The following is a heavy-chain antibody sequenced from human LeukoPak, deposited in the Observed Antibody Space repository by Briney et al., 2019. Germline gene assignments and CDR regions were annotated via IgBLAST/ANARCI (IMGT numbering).Heavy chain of an antibody. J-gene: IGHJ4*02. CDR2: IYYSGST. Sequence: SETLSLTCTVSGGSISSSSYYWGWIRQPPGKGLEWIGSIYYSGSTYYNPSLKSRVTMSVDTSKNQFSLKLSSVTAADTAVYYCARVQWDTSGYYLGYWGQGTLLTVSS. D-gene: IGHD3-22*01. CDR1: GGSISSSSYY. V-gene: IGHV4-39*07. CDR3: ARVQWDTSGYYLGY.